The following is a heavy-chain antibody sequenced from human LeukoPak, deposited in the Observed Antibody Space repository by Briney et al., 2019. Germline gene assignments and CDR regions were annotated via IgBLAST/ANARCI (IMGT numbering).Heavy chain of an antibody. CDR1: GFIASNNF. V-gene: IGHV3-66*01. CDR3: ASEWRQLWNDAFNI. D-gene: IGHD5-18*01. J-gene: IGHJ3*02. Sequence: AGGSLRLSCTASGFIASNNFMSWVRRAPGKGLEWVSIIHSGDSTYYADSVKGRFTISRDNSKNTLYLQMNSLRVEDTAIYYCASEWRQLWNDAFNIWGQGTMVTASS. CDR2: IHSGDST.